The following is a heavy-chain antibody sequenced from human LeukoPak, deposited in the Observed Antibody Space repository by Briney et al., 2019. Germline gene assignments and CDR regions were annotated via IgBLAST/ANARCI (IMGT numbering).Heavy chain of an antibody. V-gene: IGHV1-18*01. CDR2: ISAYNGNT. D-gene: IGHD3-22*01. CDR1: GYTFTSYG. J-gene: IGHJ4*02. CDR3: ARDPSGYPLDPAFDY. Sequence: ASVKVSCKASGYTFTSYGISWVRQAPGQVLVWMGWISAYNGNTNYAQKLQGRVTMTTDTSTSTAYMELRSLRSDDTAVYYCARDPSGYPLDPAFDYWGQGTLVTVSS.